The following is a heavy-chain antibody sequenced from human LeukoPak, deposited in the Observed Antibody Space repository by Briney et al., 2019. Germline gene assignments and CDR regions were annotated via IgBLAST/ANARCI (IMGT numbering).Heavy chain of an antibody. V-gene: IGHV1-69*13. Sequence: ASVKVSCKASGGTFSSYAISWVRQAPGQGLEWMGGIIPIFGTANYAQKFQGRVTITADESTSTAYMELSSLRSEDTAVYYCARDLRIAARPFDPXXXGTLVTVSS. CDR2: IIPIFGTA. D-gene: IGHD6-6*01. CDR3: ARDLRIAARPFDP. J-gene: IGHJ5*02. CDR1: GGTFSSYA.